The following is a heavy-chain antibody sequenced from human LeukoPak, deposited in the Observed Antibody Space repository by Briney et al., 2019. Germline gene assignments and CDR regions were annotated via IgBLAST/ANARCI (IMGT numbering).Heavy chain of an antibody. V-gene: IGHV4-30-4*08. D-gene: IGHD3-22*01. Sequence: SQTLSLTCTVSGGSISSGDYYWSWIRQPPGKGLEWIGYIYYSGSTYYNPSLKSRVTISVDTSKNQFSLKLSSVTDADTDVYYCARNYYYDSSGYYYPDAFDIWGQGTMVTVSS. CDR3: ARNYYYDSSGYYYPDAFDI. J-gene: IGHJ3*02. CDR2: IYYSGST. CDR1: GGSISSGDYY.